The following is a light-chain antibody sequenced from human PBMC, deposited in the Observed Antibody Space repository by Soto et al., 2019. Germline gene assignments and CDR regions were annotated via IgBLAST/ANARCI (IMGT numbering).Light chain of an antibody. CDR3: TSYSSSDIFYV. V-gene: IGLV2-14*01. CDR2: QVT. CDR1: SSDIGGYYY. Sequence: VLTQPASVSGSPGQSITISCTGTSSDIGGYYYVSWYQHHPGKAPKLLIYQVTNRPSRVSNRFSGSKSGNTASLTISGLQADDEADYYCTSYSSSDIFYVFGTGTKVTVL. J-gene: IGLJ1*01.